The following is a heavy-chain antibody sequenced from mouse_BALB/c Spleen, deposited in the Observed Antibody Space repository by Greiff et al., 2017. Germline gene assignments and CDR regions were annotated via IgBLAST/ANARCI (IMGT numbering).Heavy chain of an antibody. J-gene: IGHJ2*01. CDR3: NAAPGLDY. CDR2: IDPENGDT. Sequence: EVQLQESGAELVRSGASVKLSCTASGFNIKDYYMHWVKQRPEQGLEWIGWIDPENGDTEYAPKFQGKATMTADTSSNTAYLQLSSLTSEDTAVYYCNAAPGLDYWGQGTTLTVSS. CDR1: GFNIKDYY. V-gene: IGHV14-4*02.